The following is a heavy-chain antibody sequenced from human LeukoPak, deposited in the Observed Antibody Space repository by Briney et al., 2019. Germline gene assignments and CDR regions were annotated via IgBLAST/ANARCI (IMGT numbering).Heavy chain of an antibody. CDR3: ARAHNGAFDY. CDR1: GFTFRSYD. CDR2: IGTAGDT. V-gene: IGHV3-13*01. D-gene: IGHD4-17*01. J-gene: IGHJ4*02. Sequence: GGSLRLSCAASGFTFRSYDMLWVCQATGKGLEWVSTIGTAGDTYYPGSVKGRFTISRENAKNSLYLQMNSLRAEDTAVYYCARAHNGAFDYWGQGTLVTVSS.